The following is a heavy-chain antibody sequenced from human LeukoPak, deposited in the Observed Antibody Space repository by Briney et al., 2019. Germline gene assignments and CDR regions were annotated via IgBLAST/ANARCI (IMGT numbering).Heavy chain of an antibody. J-gene: IGHJ4*02. CDR2: MNPNSGNT. Sequence: ASVKVSCKASGYTFTSYDINWVRQAPGQGLEWMGWMNPNSGNTGYAQKFQGRVTMTRNTSISTAYMELSSLRSEDTAVYYCARDPSDPGIAAAGGGYWGQGTLVTVSS. D-gene: IGHD6-13*01. CDR1: GYTFTSYD. CDR3: ARDPSDPGIAAAGGGY. V-gene: IGHV1-8*01.